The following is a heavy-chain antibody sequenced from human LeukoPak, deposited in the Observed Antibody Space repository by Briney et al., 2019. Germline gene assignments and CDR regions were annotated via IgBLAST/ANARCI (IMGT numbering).Heavy chain of an antibody. V-gene: IGHV3-74*01. CDR3: ARRSAAKDVFDI. D-gene: IGHD6-25*01. J-gene: IGHJ3*02. Sequence: PGGSLRLSCAASGFTFSSYWMHWVRQAPGKGLVWVSRINSDGSSTSYADSVKGRFTISRDNAKNTLYLQMNSLRAEDTAVYYCARRSAAKDVFDIWGQGTMVTVSS. CDR1: GFTFSSYW. CDR2: INSDGSST.